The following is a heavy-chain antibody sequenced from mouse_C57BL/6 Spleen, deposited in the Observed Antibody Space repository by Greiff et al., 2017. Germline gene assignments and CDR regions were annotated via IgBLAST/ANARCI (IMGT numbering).Heavy chain of an antibody. CDR2: IHPNSGST. Sequence: QVQLQQPGAELVKPGASVKLSCKASGYTFTSYWMHWVKQRPGQGLEWIGMIHPNSGSTNSNEKVKSKATLTVGKSSSTAYMQISSLTSGDSAVYYCASGDGYYFGYWGQGTTLTVSS. V-gene: IGHV1-64*01. D-gene: IGHD2-3*01. J-gene: IGHJ2*01. CDR3: ASGDGYYFGY. CDR1: GYTFTSYW.